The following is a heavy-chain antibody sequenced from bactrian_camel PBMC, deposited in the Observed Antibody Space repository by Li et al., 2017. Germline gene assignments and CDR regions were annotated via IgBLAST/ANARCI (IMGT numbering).Heavy chain of an antibody. V-gene: IGHV3S28*01. CDR2: INARGTST. CDR1: KFAFSGDD. D-gene: IGHD4*01. Sequence: QLVESGGGLVQPGGSLRVSCGASKFAFSGDDMSWVRQAPGKGLEWVSAINARGTSTYYADSVKGRFTISQDNAKNTLYLQMNSLKPEDTAMYYCAAFPSGSYLCYSDYIDRGYWGQGTQVTVS. CDR3: AAFPSGSYLCYSDYIDRGY. J-gene: IGHJ6*01.